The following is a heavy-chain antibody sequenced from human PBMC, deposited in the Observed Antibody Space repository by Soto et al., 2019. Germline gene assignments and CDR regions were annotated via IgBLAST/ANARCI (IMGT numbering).Heavy chain of an antibody. V-gene: IGHV4-39*01. CDR2: IYYSGNT. D-gene: IGHD1-7*01. Sequence: QLQLQESGPGLVKPSETLSLTCTVSGGSISSNTFHWGWIRQPPGKGLEWIGSIYYSGNTYYNPSLKSRVTISVDTSENQFSLKLSSVTAADTAVYYGARMPRYNWNYDTFDIWGQGTMVTVSS. CDR3: ARMPRYNWNYDTFDI. J-gene: IGHJ3*02. CDR1: GGSISSNTFH.